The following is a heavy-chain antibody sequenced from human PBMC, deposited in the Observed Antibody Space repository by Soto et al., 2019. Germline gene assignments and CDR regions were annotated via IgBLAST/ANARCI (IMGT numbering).Heavy chain of an antibody. CDR3: AKGDPVWSGYHDLDYYYYMDV. CDR2: ISGSGGST. Sequence: GGSLRLSCAASGFTFSSYAMSWVRQAPGKGLEWVSAISGSGGSTYYADSVKGRFTISRDNSKNTLYLQMNSLRAEDTAVYYCAKGDPVWSGYHDLDYYYYMDVWGKGTTVTVSS. CDR1: GFTFSSYA. V-gene: IGHV3-23*01. D-gene: IGHD3-3*01. J-gene: IGHJ6*03.